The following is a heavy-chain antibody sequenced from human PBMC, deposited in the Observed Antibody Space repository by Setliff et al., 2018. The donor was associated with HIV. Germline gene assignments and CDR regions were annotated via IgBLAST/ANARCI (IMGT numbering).Heavy chain of an antibody. D-gene: IGHD6-13*01. J-gene: IGHJ4*02. V-gene: IGHV1-46*01. CDR1: GYTFTSYY. CDR3: ARDHMSVGAWYAGDY. CDR2: INPRSGST. Sequence: GASVKVSCKASGYTFTSYYMHWVRQAPGQGLEWMGIINPRSGSTTYAQKFQGRVTMTRYTSTSTVYMELSSLRSEDTAVYYCARDHMSVGAWYAGDYWGQGTLVTVSS.